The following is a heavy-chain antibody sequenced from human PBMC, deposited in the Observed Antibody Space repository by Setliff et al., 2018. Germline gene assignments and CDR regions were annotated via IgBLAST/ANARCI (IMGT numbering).Heavy chain of an antibody. CDR3: ARGYSGYDNPWTDYYGMDV. D-gene: IGHD5-12*01. J-gene: IGHJ6*02. V-gene: IGHV1-69*05. CDR2: IIPIFGTA. CDR1: GGTFSSYA. Sequence: ASVKVSCKASGGTFSSYAISWVRQAPGQGLEWMGGIIPIFGTANYAQKFQGRVTITTDESASTAYMELSSLRSKDTAVYYCARGYSGYDNPWTDYYGMDVWGQGTTVTVSS.